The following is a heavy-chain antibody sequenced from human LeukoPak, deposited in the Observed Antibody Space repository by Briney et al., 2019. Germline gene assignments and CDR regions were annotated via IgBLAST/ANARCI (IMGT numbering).Heavy chain of an antibody. J-gene: IGHJ6*03. V-gene: IGHV3-30*02. CDR3: AKDQRGSGSYYNEDYYYYYMDV. CDR1: GFTFSSYA. CDR2: IRYDGSNK. Sequence: PGGSLRLSCAASGFTFSSYAMHWVRQAPGKGLEWVAFIRYDGSNKYYADSVKGRFTISRDNSKNTLYLQMNSLRAEDTAVYYCAKDQRGSGSYYNEDYYYYYMDVWGKGTTVTVSS. D-gene: IGHD3-10*01.